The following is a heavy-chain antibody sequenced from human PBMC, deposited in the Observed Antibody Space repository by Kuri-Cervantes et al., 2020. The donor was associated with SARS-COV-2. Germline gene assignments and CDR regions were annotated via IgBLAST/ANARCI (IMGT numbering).Heavy chain of an antibody. CDR1: GYSISSGYY. CDR3: ARRGEDCGGDCLKGGPLDY. CDR2: IYHSGST. J-gene: IGHJ4*02. Sequence: GSLRLSCTVSGYSISSGYYWGWIRQPPGKGLEWIGSIYHSGSTYYNPSLKSRVTISVDTSKNQFSLKLSSVTAADTAVYYCARRGEDCGGDCLKGGPLDYWGQGTLVTVSS. V-gene: IGHV4-38-2*02. D-gene: IGHD2-21*01.